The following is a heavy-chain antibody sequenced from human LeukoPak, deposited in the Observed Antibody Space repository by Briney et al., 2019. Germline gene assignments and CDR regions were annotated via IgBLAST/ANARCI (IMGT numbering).Heavy chain of an antibody. J-gene: IGHJ4*02. Sequence: SETLSLTCTVSGGSISSYYWSWIRQPPGKGLEWIGEINHSGSTNYNPSLKSRVTISVDTSKNQFSLKLSSVTAADTAVYYCARGLRYFSSPIDYWGQGTLVTVSS. CDR1: GGSISSYY. V-gene: IGHV4-34*01. CDR3: ARGLRYFSSPIDY. D-gene: IGHD3-9*01. CDR2: INHSGST.